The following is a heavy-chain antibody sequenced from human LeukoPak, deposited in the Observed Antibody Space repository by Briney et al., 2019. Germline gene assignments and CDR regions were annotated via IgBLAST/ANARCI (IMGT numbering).Heavy chain of an antibody. V-gene: IGHV3-21*01. Sequence: GGSLRLSCAAPGFTLSSYAMNWVRQAPGKGLEWVSSISSSSYIYYADSVKGRFTISRDNAKNSLYLQMNSLRAEDTAVYYCARVGGYSSSSYYWGQGTLVTVSS. CDR3: ARVGGYSSSSYY. J-gene: IGHJ4*02. CDR1: GFTLSSYA. CDR2: ISSSSYI. D-gene: IGHD6-13*01.